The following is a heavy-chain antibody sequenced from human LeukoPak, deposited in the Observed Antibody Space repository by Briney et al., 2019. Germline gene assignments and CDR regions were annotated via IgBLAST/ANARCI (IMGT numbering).Heavy chain of an antibody. Sequence: SETLSLTCTVAGGSISTSTYNWGWIRQPPGKGLEWIGSVYYTGITYYNPSVESRVTISVDTSKNHFSLELNSVTAADTGVYFCARQVRSPVVMSMDVWGKGTTVIVPS. CDR3: ARQVRSPVVMSMDV. D-gene: IGHD3-22*01. J-gene: IGHJ6*04. CDR1: GGSISTSTYN. CDR2: VYYTGIT. V-gene: IGHV4-39*01.